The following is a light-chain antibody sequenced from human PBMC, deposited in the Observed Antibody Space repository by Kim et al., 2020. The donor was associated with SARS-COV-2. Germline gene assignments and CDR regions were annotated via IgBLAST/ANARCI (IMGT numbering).Light chain of an antibody. V-gene: IGLV2-8*01. J-gene: IGLJ1*01. CDR3: CSYARTSYV. CDR1: SSDIGAYEN. CDR2: EVT. Sequence: QSVLTQPPSASGSPGQSVTISCTGSSSDIGAYENVSWHQQHPGKAPKLLISEVTKRSSGVPDRFSGSRSGNTASLTVSGLQVEDEADYYCCSYARTSYVFGAGTKVTVL.